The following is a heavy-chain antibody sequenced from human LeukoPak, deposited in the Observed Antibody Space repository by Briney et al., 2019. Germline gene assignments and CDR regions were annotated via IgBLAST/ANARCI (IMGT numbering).Heavy chain of an antibody. J-gene: IGHJ3*02. CDR3: ASPPSDTAMATHDAFDI. D-gene: IGHD5-18*01. V-gene: IGHV1-2*06. CDR1: GYTFTDYY. CDR2: INPNSGGT. Sequence: ASVKVSCKASGYTFTDYYMHWVRQAPGQGLEWMGRINPNSGGTNYAQKFQGRVTMTRDTSISTAYMELSRLRSDDTAVYYCASPPSDTAMATHDAFDIWGQGTMVTVSS.